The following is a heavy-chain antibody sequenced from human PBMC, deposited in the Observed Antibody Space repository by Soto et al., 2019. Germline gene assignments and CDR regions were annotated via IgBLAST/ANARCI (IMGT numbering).Heavy chain of an antibody. Sequence: PSETLSLTCTVSGGSISSSSYYWGWIRQPPGKGLEWIGSIYYSGSTYYNPSLKSRVTISVDTSKNQFSLKLSSVTAADTAVYYCARGYNWNRLLFDYWGQGTLVTVSS. CDR2: IYYSGST. J-gene: IGHJ4*02. V-gene: IGHV4-39*01. CDR3: ARGYNWNRLLFDY. D-gene: IGHD1-20*01. CDR1: GGSISSSSYY.